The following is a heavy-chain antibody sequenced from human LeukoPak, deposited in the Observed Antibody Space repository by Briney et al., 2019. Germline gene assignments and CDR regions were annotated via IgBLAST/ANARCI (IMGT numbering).Heavy chain of an antibody. CDR3: ARVGQYYDILTGYYIPYYFDY. CDR2: INHSGST. D-gene: IGHD3-9*01. CDR1: GGSFSGNF. Sequence: SETLSLTCAVYGGSFSGNFWSWIRQPPGKGLEWIGEINHSGSTNYNPSLKSRVTISVDTSKNQFSLKLRSVTAADTAVYYCARVGQYYDILTGYYIPYYFDYWGQGTLVTVSS. V-gene: IGHV4-34*01. J-gene: IGHJ4*02.